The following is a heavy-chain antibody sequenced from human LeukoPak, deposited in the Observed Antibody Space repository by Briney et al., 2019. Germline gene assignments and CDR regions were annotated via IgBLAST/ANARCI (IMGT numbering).Heavy chain of an antibody. CDR1: GGTFSSYA. V-gene: IGHV1-69*05. CDR2: IIPIFGTA. J-gene: IGHJ6*03. Sequence: SVKVSCKASGGTFSSYAISRVRQAPGQGLEWMGGIIPIFGTANYAQKFQGRVTITTDESTSTAYMELSSLRSEDTAVYYCASGKSRACYDSSVLGWALQYTNYYYYYYMDVWGKGTTVTVSS. D-gene: IGHD3-22*01. CDR3: ASGKSRACYDSSVLGWALQYTNYYYYYYMDV.